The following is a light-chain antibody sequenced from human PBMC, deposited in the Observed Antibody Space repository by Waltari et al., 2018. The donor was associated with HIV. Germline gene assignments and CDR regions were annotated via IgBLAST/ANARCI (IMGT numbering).Light chain of an antibody. V-gene: IGKV4-1*01. CDR2: WAS. J-gene: IGKJ2*01. CDR3: QQYYDAPPT. CDR1: QSILYVSDNNNY. Sequence: DIVMTQSPDSLVVSLGERATINCKSSQSILYVSDNNNYLAWFQHKPGQPPKLLLYWASTRESGVPDRFIGSGSGTDFTLTISSLQAEDVAVYYCQQYYDAPPTFGQGTKLEIK.